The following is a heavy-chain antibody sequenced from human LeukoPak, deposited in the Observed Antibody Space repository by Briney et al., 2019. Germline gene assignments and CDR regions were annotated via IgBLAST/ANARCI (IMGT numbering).Heavy chain of an antibody. CDR3: ARDMGYSGSWPGYFDY. Sequence: GGSLRLSCVASGFTFSSYSMSWVRQAPGKGLEWVSYIDTSSCTIYYADSVKGRFTISRDNAKNSLYLQMKSLRAEDTTVYYCARDMGYSGSWPGYFDYWGQGVLVTVSS. V-gene: IGHV3-48*04. J-gene: IGHJ4*02. CDR1: GFTFSSYS. D-gene: IGHD1-26*01. CDR2: IDTSSCTI.